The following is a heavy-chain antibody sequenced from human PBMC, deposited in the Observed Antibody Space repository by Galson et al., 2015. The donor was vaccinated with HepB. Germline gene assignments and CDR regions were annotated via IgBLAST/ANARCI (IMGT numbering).Heavy chain of an antibody. CDR1: GYTFNTYG. J-gene: IGHJ1*01. D-gene: IGHD3-10*01. CDR3: ARGPWFGELTGILVLQH. CDR2: INPDNGNT. Sequence: SCKASGYTFNTYGITYVRQAPGQGLEWVGWINPDNGNTKCAQKLRGRVTMTTDTSTSTAYMELRSLRSDDTAVYYCARGPWFGELTGILVLQHWGQGTLVTVSS. V-gene: IGHV1-18*04.